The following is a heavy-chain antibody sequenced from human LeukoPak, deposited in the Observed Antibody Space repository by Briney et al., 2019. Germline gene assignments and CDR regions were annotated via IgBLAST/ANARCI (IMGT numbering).Heavy chain of an antibody. V-gene: IGHV3-49*04. Sequence: GGSLRLSCTASAFTLGDYAMSWVRQAPGKGLEWAGFIRSKAYGGTTEYAASVKGRFTISRDDSKSIAYLQMNSLKTEDTAVYYCTRDAPPGYYDSSGYLYWGQATLVTVSS. CDR2: IRSKAYGGTT. J-gene: IGHJ4*02. D-gene: IGHD3-22*01. CDR1: AFTLGDYA. CDR3: TRDAPPGYYDSSGYLY.